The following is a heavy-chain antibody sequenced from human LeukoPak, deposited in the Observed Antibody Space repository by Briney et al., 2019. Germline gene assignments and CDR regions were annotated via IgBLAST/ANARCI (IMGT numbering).Heavy chain of an antibody. CDR2: INPSGGTA. CDR3: ARDHDSSGYTDYYYYGMDV. CDR1: GYTFTSYY. J-gene: IGHJ6*02. Sequence: GASVKVSCKASGYTFTSYYMHWVRQAPGQGLEWMGIINPSGGTANYAQKFQGRVTITADESTSIAYMELSSLRSEDTAVYYCARDHDSSGYTDYYYYGMDVWGQGTTVTVSS. V-gene: IGHV1-46*01. D-gene: IGHD3-22*01.